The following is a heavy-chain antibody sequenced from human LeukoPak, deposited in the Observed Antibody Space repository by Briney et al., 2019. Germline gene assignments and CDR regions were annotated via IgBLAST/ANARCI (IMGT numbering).Heavy chain of an antibody. Sequence: LRLSCAASGFAFSSASMNWIRQPPGKGLEWIGHIFYSGTTYYNPSLKSRLTLSVNMSKNQFSLKLSSVTAADTAVYYCARTFGSGSYYSLESWGQGTLVTVSS. CDR1: GFAFSSAS. D-gene: IGHD3-10*01. CDR3: ARTFGSGSYYSLES. J-gene: IGHJ4*02. CDR2: IFYSGTT. V-gene: IGHV4-30-4*08.